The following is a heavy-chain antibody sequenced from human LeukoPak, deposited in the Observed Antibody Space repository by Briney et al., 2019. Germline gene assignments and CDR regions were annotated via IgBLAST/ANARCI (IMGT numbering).Heavy chain of an antibody. CDR1: GYTFTGYY. Sequence: SVKVSCKASGYTFTGYYMHLVRQAPGQGLEWMGWSKPNSGGTNYAQKFQGRVTMTRDTSISTAYMELSRLRSDDTAVYYCARETTMIVVALHYWGQGTLVTVSS. V-gene: IGHV1-2*02. CDR3: ARETTMIVVALHY. J-gene: IGHJ4*02. D-gene: IGHD3-22*01. CDR2: SKPNSGGT.